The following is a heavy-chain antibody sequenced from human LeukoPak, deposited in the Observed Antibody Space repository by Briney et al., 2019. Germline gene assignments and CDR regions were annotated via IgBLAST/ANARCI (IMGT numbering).Heavy chain of an antibody. CDR2: IYPGDSDT. D-gene: IGHD3-10*02. J-gene: IGHJ3*02. CDR1: GYSFTSYW. V-gene: IGHV5-51*01. Sequence: GESLKISCKGSGYSFTSYWIGWVRQMPGKGLEWMGIIYPGDSDTRYSPSFQGQVTISADKSISTAYLQWSSLKTSDTAMYYCARRNVANVGAFDIWGQGTMVTVSS. CDR3: ARRNVANVGAFDI.